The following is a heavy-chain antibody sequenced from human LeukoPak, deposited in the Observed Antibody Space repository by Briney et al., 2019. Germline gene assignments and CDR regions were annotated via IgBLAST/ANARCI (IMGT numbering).Heavy chain of an antibody. CDR1: GYTFTSYY. D-gene: IGHD5-12*01. J-gene: IGHJ4*02. CDR3: ARSRRRGYSGYDSCIDY. CDR2: INPSGGST. Sequence: ASVKVSCKASGYTFTSYYMHWVRQAPGQGLEWMGIINPSGGSTSYAQKFQGRVTMTRDTSTSTVYMELSSLRSEDTAVYYCARSRRRGYSGYDSCIDYWRQGTLVTVSS. V-gene: IGHV1-46*01.